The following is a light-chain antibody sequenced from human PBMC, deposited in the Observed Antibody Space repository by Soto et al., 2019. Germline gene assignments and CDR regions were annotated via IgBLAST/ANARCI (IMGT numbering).Light chain of an antibody. CDR3: ETWDSNTRV. V-gene: IGLV4-60*02. CDR1: SGHSSYI. CDR2: LEGGESY. Sequence: QLVLTQSSSASASLGSSVNLTCTLSSGHSSYIIARHQQQPGKAPRYLMKLEGGESYNRGSGVPDRFSGSSSGADRYLTISILQFEEEADYYCETWDSNTRVFGGGTKLTVL. J-gene: IGLJ3*02.